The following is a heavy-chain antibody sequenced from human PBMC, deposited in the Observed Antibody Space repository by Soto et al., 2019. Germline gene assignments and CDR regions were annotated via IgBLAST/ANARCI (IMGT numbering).Heavy chain of an antibody. CDR2: IDPSDSYT. Sequence: GESLKISCKGSGYSFTSYWISWVRQMPGKGLEWMGRIDPSDSYTNYGPSFQGHVTISADKSISTAYLQWSSLKASDTAMYYCARSERVCSYVSYGFDGWGRVAKVTVSS. D-gene: IGHD2-8*01. CDR3: ARSERVCSYVSYGFDG. J-gene: IGHJ3*01. V-gene: IGHV5-10-1*01. CDR1: GYSFTSYW.